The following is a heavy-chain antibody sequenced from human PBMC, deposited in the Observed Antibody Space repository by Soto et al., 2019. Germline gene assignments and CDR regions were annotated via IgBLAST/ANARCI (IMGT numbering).Heavy chain of an antibody. Sequence: GGSLRLSCAASGFTFDDYAMHWVRQAPGKGLEWVSGISWNSGSIGYADSVKGRFTISRDNAKNSLYLQMNSLRAEDTALYYCAKDMLLCSGGSCYKGLEAFDIWGQGTMVTVSS. J-gene: IGHJ3*02. CDR1: GFTFDDYA. CDR3: AKDMLLCSGGSCYKGLEAFDI. D-gene: IGHD2-15*01. CDR2: ISWNSGSI. V-gene: IGHV3-9*01.